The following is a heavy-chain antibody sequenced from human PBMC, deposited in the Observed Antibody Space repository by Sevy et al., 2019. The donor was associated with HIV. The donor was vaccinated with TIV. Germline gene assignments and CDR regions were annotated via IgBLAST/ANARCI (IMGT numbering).Heavy chain of an antibody. CDR3: ARDLGHNPPFGADV. CDR2: ISTSSTDI. J-gene: IGHJ6*02. CDR1: GFTFSSHS. D-gene: IGHD3-10*01. V-gene: IGHV3-21*03. Sequence: EGSLRLSCAASGFTFSSHSMNWVREAPGKALEWVSYISTSSTDIFYADSVKGRFIISRDDAENSVYLQMDSLRAEDTALYFCARDLGHNPPFGADVWGQGTTVTVSS.